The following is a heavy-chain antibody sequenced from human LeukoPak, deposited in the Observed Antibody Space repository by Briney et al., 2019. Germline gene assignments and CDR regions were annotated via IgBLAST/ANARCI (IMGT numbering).Heavy chain of an antibody. D-gene: IGHD3-16*02. CDR2: ISSSSSYI. CDR1: GFTFSSYS. CDR3: ARGLESGEYDYVWGSYRYTPDISVY. J-gene: IGHJ4*02. V-gene: IGHV3-21*01. Sequence: PGGSLRLSCAASGFTFSSYSMNWVRQAPGKGLEWVSSISSSSSYIYYADSVKGRFTISRDNAKNSLYLQMNSLRAEDTAVYYCARGLESGEYDYVWGSYRYTPDISVYWGQGTLVTVSS.